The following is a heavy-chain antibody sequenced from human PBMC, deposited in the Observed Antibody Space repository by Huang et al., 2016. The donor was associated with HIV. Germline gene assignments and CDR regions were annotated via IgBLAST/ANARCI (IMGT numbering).Heavy chain of an antibody. D-gene: IGHD4-17*01. V-gene: IGHV3-23*01. CDR2: IRGSGHST. J-gene: IGHJ4*02. CDR1: GFTFIDFA. Sequence: EVQLLESGGGLVQPGGSLRLSCAAFGFTFIDFARSWVRQAPGKGLEWVSAIRGSGHSTYYADSVKGRFTISRDNSKNTLYLQMNKLRVEDTAVYFCAKDPSSPYGDSYFEQWGQGTLVTVSP. CDR3: AKDPSSPYGDSYFEQ.